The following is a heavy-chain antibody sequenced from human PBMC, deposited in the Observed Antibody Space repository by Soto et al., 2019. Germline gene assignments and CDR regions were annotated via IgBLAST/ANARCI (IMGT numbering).Heavy chain of an antibody. CDR3: ARVTLGWFGD. CDR2: IYYSGST. Sequence: SETLSLTCTVSGGSISSGGYYWSWIRQHPGKGLEWIGYIYYSGSTYYNPSLKSRVTISVDTSKNQFSLKLSSVTAADTAVYYCARVTLGWFGDWGQGTLVTVSS. D-gene: IGHD3-10*01. V-gene: IGHV4-31*03. CDR1: GGSISSGGYY. J-gene: IGHJ4*02.